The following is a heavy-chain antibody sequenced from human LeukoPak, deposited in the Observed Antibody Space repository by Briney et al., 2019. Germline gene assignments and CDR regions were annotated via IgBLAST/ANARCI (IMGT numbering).Heavy chain of an antibody. CDR1: GYSFTSYC. Sequence: GASLQISCQVSGYSFTSYCIGWVRQLPGKGLEWMGIIYPGDSGPTYSPSFQGQVTISVDKSINTAYLQWSSLQASDTAMYYCGMSGDRVPLQDDVFDVWGQGTMVTVST. D-gene: IGHD1-26*01. CDR3: GMSGDRVPLQDDVFDV. J-gene: IGHJ3*01. CDR2: IYPGDSGP. V-gene: IGHV5-51*01.